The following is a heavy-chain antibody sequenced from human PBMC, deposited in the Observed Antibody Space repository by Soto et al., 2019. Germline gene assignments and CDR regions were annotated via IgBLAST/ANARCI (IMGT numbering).Heavy chain of an antibody. CDR3: AKDGGGYNYGYVMLDKYYYGMDV. J-gene: IGHJ6*02. Sequence: QVQLVESGGGVVQPGRSLRLSCAASGFTFSTYAMHWVRQAPGKGLEWVAVISYDGTNKYYADSVRGRFTISRDNSKKTLFLQMNRLRAEDTAVYYCAKDGGGYNYGYVMLDKYYYGMDVWGQGTTVTVSS. CDR2: ISYDGTNK. V-gene: IGHV3-30-3*01. CDR1: GFTFSTYA. D-gene: IGHD5-18*01.